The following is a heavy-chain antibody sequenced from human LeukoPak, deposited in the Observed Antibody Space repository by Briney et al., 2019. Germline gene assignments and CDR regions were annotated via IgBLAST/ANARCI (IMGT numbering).Heavy chain of an antibody. Sequence: ASVKVSCKASGGTFSSYTISWVRQAPGQGLEWMGRIIPILGIANYAQKFQGRVTITADKSTNTAYMEMSSLRSEDTAVYYCARASSMVTTRGRGYYMDVWGKGTTVTVSS. V-gene: IGHV1-69*02. CDR2: IIPILGIA. CDR3: ARASSMVTTRGRGYYMDV. CDR1: GGTFSSYT. J-gene: IGHJ6*03. D-gene: IGHD4-11*01.